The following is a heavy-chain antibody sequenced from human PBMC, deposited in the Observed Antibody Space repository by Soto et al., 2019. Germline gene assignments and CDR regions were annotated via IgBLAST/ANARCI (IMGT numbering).Heavy chain of an antibody. D-gene: IGHD3-3*01. J-gene: IGHJ6*02. Sequence: PGESLKISCKGSGYSFTSYWIGWVRQMPGKGLEWMGIIYPSDSDTRYSPSFQGQVTISADKSISTAYLQWSSLKASDTAMYYCARLYYDFWSGYHGSYYYYYGMDVWGQGTTVTVSS. CDR3: ARLYYDFWSGYHGSYYYYYGMDV. CDR1: GYSFTSYW. V-gene: IGHV5-51*01. CDR2: IYPSDSDT.